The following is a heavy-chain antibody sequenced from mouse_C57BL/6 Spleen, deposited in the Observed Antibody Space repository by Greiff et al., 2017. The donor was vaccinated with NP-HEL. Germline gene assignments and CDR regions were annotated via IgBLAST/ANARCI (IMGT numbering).Heavy chain of an antibody. CDR2: IDPSDSYT. V-gene: IGHV1-69*01. Sequence: VQLQQSGAELVMPGASVKLSCKASGYTFTSYWMHWVKQRPGQGLEWIGEIDPSDSYTDYNQKFKGKSTLTVDKSSSTAYMQLSSLTSEDSAVYYRARSETAQAPYAMDYWGQGTSVTVSS. CDR3: ARSETAQAPYAMDY. CDR1: GYTFTSYW. D-gene: IGHD3-2*02. J-gene: IGHJ4*01.